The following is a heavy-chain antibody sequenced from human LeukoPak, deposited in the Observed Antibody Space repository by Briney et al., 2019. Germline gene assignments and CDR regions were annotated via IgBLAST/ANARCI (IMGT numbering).Heavy chain of an antibody. V-gene: IGHV4-4*02. D-gene: IGHD6-6*01. J-gene: IGHJ4*02. CDR1: GGSISSSNW. CDR2: IYHSGST. CDR3: ARGSDSSSSVADY. Sequence: SGTLSLTCAVSGGSISSSNWWSWVRQPPGKGLEWIGSIYHSGSTYYNPSLKSRVTISVDTSKNQFSLKLSSVTAADTAVYYCARGSDSSSSVADYWGQGTLVTVSS.